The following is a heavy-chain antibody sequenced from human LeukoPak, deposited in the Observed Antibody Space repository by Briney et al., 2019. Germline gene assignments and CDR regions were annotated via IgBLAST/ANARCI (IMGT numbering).Heavy chain of an antibody. D-gene: IGHD2-15*01. V-gene: IGHV3-21*01. CDR2: ISSSSSYI. Sequence: GGSLRLSCAASGFTFSSYSMNWVRQAPGKGLEWVSSISSSSSYIYYADSVKGRFTISRDNAKNSLYLQMNSLRAEDTAVYYCARDDRRRNIVAVVAATAFDIWGQGTMVTVSS. CDR1: GFTFSSYS. CDR3: ARDDRRRNIVAVVAATAFDI. J-gene: IGHJ3*02.